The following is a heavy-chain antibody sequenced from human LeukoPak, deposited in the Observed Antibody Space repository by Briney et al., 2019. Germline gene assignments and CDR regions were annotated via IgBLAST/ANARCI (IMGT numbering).Heavy chain of an antibody. D-gene: IGHD3-9*01. CDR1: GGSISSSSYY. CDR3: ARARTYDILTGYYPLDAFDI. J-gene: IGHJ3*02. Sequence: SETLSLTCTVSGGSISSSSYYWGWIRQPPGKGLEWIGSIYYSGSTYYNPSLKSRVTISVDTSKNQFSLKLSSVTAADTAVYYCARARTYDILTGYYPLDAFDIWGQGTMVTVSS. CDR2: IYYSGST. V-gene: IGHV4-39*07.